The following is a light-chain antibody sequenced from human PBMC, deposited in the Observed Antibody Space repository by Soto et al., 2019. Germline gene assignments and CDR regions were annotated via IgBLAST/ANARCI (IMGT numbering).Light chain of an antibody. CDR1: SIGSKS. CDR3: QVWDSSSDHVI. J-gene: IGLJ2*01. CDR2: YDS. V-gene: IGLV3-21*04. Sequence: SYELTQPHSVSLAPGQTASITCGGNSIGSKSVHWYQQKPGQAPIVVIYYDSDRPSGIPERFAGSNSGNTATLTISRVEAGDEADYYCQVWDSSSDHVIFGGGTKLTVL.